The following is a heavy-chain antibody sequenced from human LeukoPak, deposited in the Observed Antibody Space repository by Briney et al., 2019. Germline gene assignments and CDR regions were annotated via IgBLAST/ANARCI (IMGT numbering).Heavy chain of an antibody. D-gene: IGHD5-18*01. CDR3: AMRLGYSYGNWFDP. V-gene: IGHV1-8*01. J-gene: IGHJ5*02. CDR1: GYTFTSYD. Sequence: ASVKVSCKASGYTFTSYDINWVRQATGQGLEWMGWMNPNSGNTGYAQKFQGRVTMTRNTSISTAYMELSSLRSEDTAVYYCAMRLGYSYGNWFDPWGQGTLVTVSS. CDR2: MNPNSGNT.